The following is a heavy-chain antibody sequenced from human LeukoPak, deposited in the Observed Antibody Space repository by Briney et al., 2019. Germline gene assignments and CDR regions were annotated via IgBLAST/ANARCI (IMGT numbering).Heavy chain of an antibody. CDR1: GFTFSSYS. CDR3: ARRISVGAFDI. CDR2: ISSGSGTI. V-gene: IGHV3-48*01. J-gene: IGHJ3*02. Sequence: GGSLRLSCAASGFTFSSYSMNWVRQAPGKGPEWVSYISSGSGTIYYADSVRGRFTISRDNAKNSLYLQMNSLRAEDTAVYYCARRISVGAFDIWGQGTMVTVSS.